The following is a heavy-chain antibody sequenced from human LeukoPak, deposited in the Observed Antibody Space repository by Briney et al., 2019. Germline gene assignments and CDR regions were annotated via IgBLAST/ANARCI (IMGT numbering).Heavy chain of an antibody. Sequence: SETLSLTCTVSGDSISTYYWSWIRQPPGKGLEWIGYIYYSGSTNYNPSLKSRVTISVDTSKNQISLRLSSVTAADTAVYYCAREDGDIVVVPAAMGYYYYYMDVWGKGTTVTVSS. CDR3: AREDGDIVVVPAAMGYYYYYMDV. J-gene: IGHJ6*03. D-gene: IGHD2-2*01. CDR1: GDSISTYY. V-gene: IGHV4-59*01. CDR2: IYYSGST.